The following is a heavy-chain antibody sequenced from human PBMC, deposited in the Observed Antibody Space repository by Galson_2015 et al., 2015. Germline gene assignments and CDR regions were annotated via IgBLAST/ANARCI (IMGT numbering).Heavy chain of an antibody. V-gene: IGHV3-30-3*01. Sequence: SLRLSCAASGIVFNRYPMHWVRQAPGKGLEWVAVILYEGSITYDGGKTYYADSVKGRFTISRDDSKNTLYLQMNSLRAEDTAVYYCARDHGYCTDTRCLNWKQKYFDYWGQGTLVAVSS. CDR2: ILYEGSITYDGGKT. J-gene: IGHJ4*02. D-gene: IGHD2-8*02. CDR3: ARDHGYCTDTRCLNWKQKYFDY. CDR1: GIVFNRYP.